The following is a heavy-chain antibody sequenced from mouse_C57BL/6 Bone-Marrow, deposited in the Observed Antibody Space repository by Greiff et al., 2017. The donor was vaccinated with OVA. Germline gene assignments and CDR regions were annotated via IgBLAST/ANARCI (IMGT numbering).Heavy chain of an antibody. D-gene: IGHD2-5*01. CDR1: GYTFTSYW. J-gene: IGHJ2*01. CDR3: ARYSNYFDY. V-gene: IGHV1-69*01. Sequence: VKLQQPGAELVMPGASVKLSRKASGYTFTSYWMHWVKQRPGQGLEWIGEIDPSDSYTNYNQKFKGKSTLTVDKSSSTAYMQLSSLTSEDSAVYYCARYSNYFDYWGQGTTLTVSS. CDR2: IDPSDSYT.